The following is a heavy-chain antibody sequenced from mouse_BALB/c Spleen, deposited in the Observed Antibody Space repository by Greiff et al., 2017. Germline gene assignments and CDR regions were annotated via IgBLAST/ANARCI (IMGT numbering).Heavy chain of an antibody. J-gene: IGHJ2*01. CDR3: ATYGILYYFDY. CDR1: GYSITSGYY. Sequence: EVKLQQSGPGLVKPSQSLSLTCSVTGYSITSGYYWNWIRQFPGNKLEWMGYISYDGSNNYNPSLKNRISITRDTSKNQFFLKLNSVTTEDTATYYCATYGILYYFDYWGQGTTLTVSS. V-gene: IGHV3-6*02. CDR2: ISYDGSN. D-gene: IGHD2-1*01.